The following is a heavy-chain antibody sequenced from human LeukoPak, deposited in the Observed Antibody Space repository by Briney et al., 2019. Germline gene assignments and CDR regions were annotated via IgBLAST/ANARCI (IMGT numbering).Heavy chain of an antibody. J-gene: IGHJ4*02. V-gene: IGHV1-46*01. CDR1: GGTFSSYA. CDR3: ARALVTIWSGYLNN. Sequence: ASVKVSCKASGGTFSSYAISWVRQAPGQGLEWMGIINPSGGSTSYAQKFQGRVTMTRDTSTSTVYMELSSLRSEDTAVYYCARALVTIWSGYLNNWGQGTLVTVSS. D-gene: IGHD3-3*01. CDR2: INPSGGST.